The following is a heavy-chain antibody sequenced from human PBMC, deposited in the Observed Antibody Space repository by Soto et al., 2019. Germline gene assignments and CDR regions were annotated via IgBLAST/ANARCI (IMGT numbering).Heavy chain of an antibody. CDR2: IWYDGSNK. CDR3: AREGSGYSYGLYYYYYGMDV. D-gene: IGHD5-18*01. Sequence: GGSLRLSCAASGFTFSSYGMHWVRQAPGKGLEWVAVIWYDGSNKYYADSVKGRFTISRDNSKNTLYLQMNSLRAEDTAVYYCAREGSGYSYGLYYYYYGMDVWGQGTTVTVSS. CDR1: GFTFSSYG. V-gene: IGHV3-33*01. J-gene: IGHJ6*02.